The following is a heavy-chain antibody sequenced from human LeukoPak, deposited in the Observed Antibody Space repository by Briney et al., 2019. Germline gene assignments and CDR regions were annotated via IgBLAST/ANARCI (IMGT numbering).Heavy chain of an antibody. CDR2: INPNSGGT. Sequence: ASVKASCKASGYTFTGYYMHWVRQAPGQGLEWMGWINPNSGGTNYAQKFQGRVTMTRDTSISTAYMELSRLRSDDTAVYYCARDWGQYYYGSGSYYKYYYFDYWGQGTLVTVSS. J-gene: IGHJ4*02. D-gene: IGHD3-10*01. CDR3: ARDWGQYYYGSGSYYKYYYFDY. V-gene: IGHV1-2*02. CDR1: GYTFTGYY.